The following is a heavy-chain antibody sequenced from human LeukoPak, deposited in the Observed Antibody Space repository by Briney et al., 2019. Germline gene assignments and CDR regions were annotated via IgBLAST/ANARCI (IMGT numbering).Heavy chain of an antibody. Sequence: GGSLRLSCAASGFTFSDYYMSWIRQAPGKGLEWVSSISSSSSYIYYADSVKGRFTISRDNAKNSLYLQMNSLRAEDTAVYYCARERPMVRGVIDYWGQGTLVTVSS. CDR3: ARERPMVRGVIDY. CDR2: ISSSSSYI. V-gene: IGHV3-11*06. CDR1: GFTFSDYY. D-gene: IGHD3-10*01. J-gene: IGHJ4*02.